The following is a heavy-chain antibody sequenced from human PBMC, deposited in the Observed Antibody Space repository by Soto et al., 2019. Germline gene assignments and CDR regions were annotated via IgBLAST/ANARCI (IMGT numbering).Heavy chain of an antibody. CDR1: GFTFSSYG. CDR2: IWYDGSNK. CDR3: ARSKMVMYYYYGMDV. V-gene: IGHV3-33*01. J-gene: IGHJ6*02. D-gene: IGHD3-22*01. Sequence: PGGSLRLSCAASGFTFSSYGMHWVRQTPGKGLEWVAVIWYDGSNKYYADSVKGRFTISRDNSKNTLYLQMNSLRAEDTAVYYCARSKMVMYYYYGMDVWGQGTTVTVAS.